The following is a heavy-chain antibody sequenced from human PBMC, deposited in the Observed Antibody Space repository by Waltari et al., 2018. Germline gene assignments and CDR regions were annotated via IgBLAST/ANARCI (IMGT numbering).Heavy chain of an antibody. CDR3: ARGVYSSSWADY. Sequence: QVQLVQSGAEVKKPGASVKVSCKASGYTFTSYGISWVREAPGQGLEWLGWISAYNGNKNYAQRLQVRVTRTTDTATSIAYKGLRGLRSDDTAVYYCARGVYSSSWADYWGQGTLVTVSS. CDR1: GYTFTSYG. CDR2: ISAYNGNK. V-gene: IGHV1-18*01. J-gene: IGHJ4*02. D-gene: IGHD6-6*01.